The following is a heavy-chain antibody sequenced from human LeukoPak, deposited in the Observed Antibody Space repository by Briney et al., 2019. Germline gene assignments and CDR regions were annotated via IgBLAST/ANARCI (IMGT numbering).Heavy chain of an antibody. D-gene: IGHD3-22*01. J-gene: IGHJ4*02. CDR1: GFTFSSYA. CDR2: ISYDGSNK. CDR3: ARWEGYDSSGYQGSSLDY. Sequence: GRSLRLSCAASGFTFSSYAMHWVRQAPGKGLEWVAVISYDGSNKYYADSVKGRFTISRDNSKNTLYLQMNSLRAEDTAVYYCARWEGYDSSGYQGSSLDYWGQGTLVTVSS. V-gene: IGHV3-30-3*01.